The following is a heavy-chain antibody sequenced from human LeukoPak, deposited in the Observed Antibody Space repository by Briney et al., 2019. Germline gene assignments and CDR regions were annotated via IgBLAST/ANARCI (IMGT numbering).Heavy chain of an antibody. CDR1: GGSFSGYY. CDR3: ASGRRSRIRYFDWLTSAFDI. CDR2: INHSGST. D-gene: IGHD3-9*01. Sequence: KPSETLSLTCAVYGGSFSGYYWSWIRQPPGKGLEWIGEINHSGSTNYNPSLKSRVTISVDTSKNQFSLKLSSVTAADTAVYYCASGRRSRIRYFDWLTSAFDIWGQGTMVTVSS. J-gene: IGHJ3*02. V-gene: IGHV4-34*01.